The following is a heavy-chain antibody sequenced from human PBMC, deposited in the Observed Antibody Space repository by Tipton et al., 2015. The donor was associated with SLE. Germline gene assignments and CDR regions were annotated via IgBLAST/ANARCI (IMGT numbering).Heavy chain of an antibody. CDR3: VRGGFGSGLDC. Sequence: GSLRLSCAASGFTFSSHWMHWVRHAPGKGLVWVSQINVDGSGTTYADSVKGRFTLSRDNAKNAVYLQMNSLRAEGTAVYYCVRGGFGSGLDCWGQGTLVTVSP. CDR2: INVDGSGT. CDR1: GFTFSSHW. V-gene: IGHV3-74*01. D-gene: IGHD3-10*01. J-gene: IGHJ4*02.